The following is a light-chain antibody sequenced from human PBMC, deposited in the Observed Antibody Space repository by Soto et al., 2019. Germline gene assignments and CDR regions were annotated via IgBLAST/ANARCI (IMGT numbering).Light chain of an antibody. CDR1: QDIRND. V-gene: IGKV1-6*01. CDR2: AAS. Sequence: AIQMTQSPSSQSASVGDRVTISCRASQDIRNDLGWYQQKPGKPPKLLIYAASNLESGVPSRFSGSGSGTDFTLTISSLQAEDFATYYCLQDYNYPRTFGQGTKVEIK. CDR3: LQDYNYPRT. J-gene: IGKJ1*01.